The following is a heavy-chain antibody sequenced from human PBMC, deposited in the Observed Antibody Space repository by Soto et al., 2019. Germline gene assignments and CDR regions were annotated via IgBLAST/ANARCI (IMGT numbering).Heavy chain of an antibody. Sequence: ASVKVSCKASGYTFTSYGISWVRQAPGQGLEWMGWISAYNGNTNYAQKLQGRATMTTDTSTSTAYMELRSLRSDDTAVYYCARVSEYYDFWSGYPVWGQGTLVTVSS. V-gene: IGHV1-18*01. J-gene: IGHJ4*02. CDR1: GYTFTSYG. CDR2: ISAYNGNT. D-gene: IGHD3-3*01. CDR3: ARVSEYYDFWSGYPV.